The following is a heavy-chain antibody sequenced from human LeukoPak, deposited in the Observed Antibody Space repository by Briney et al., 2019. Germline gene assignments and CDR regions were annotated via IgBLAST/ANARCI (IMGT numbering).Heavy chain of an antibody. CDR2: IYHSGST. V-gene: IGHV4-4*02. CDR3: ARGISRGGSSRTFDY. Sequence: PSGTLSLTCAVSGGSISSSNWWSWVRQPPGKGLEWIGEIYHSGSTNYNPSPKSRVTISVDKSKNQFSLKLSSVTAADTAVYYCARGISRGGSSRTFDYWGQGTLVTVSS. CDR1: GGSISSSNW. J-gene: IGHJ4*02. D-gene: IGHD6-13*01.